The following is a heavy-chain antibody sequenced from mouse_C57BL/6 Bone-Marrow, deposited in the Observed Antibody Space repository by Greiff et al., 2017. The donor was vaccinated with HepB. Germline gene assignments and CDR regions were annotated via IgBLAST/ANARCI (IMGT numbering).Heavy chain of an antibody. Sequence: EVQVVESGGGLVQPGGSLKLSCAASGFTFSDYGMAWVRQAPRQGPEWVAFISNLAYSIYYADTVTGRFTISRENAKNTLYLEMSSLRSEDTTMYYCARALNWYFDVWGTGTTVTVSS. CDR3: ARALNWYFDV. J-gene: IGHJ1*03. CDR1: GFTFSDYG. V-gene: IGHV5-15*01. CDR2: ISNLAYSI.